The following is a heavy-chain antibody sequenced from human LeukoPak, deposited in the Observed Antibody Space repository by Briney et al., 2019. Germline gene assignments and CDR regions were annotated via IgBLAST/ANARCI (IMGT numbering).Heavy chain of an antibody. CDR2: ISGSGDST. J-gene: IGHJ4*02. D-gene: IGHD1-7*01. CDR1: GFLFSSFG. Sequence: GGTLRLSCAASGFLFSSFGMSWVRQAPGKGLEWVSGISGSGDSTDYADSVKGRFTISRDNSKNTLYLQMSSLRAEDAALYYCATNYDLGSWGQGTLVTVSS. CDR3: ATNYDLGS. V-gene: IGHV3-23*01.